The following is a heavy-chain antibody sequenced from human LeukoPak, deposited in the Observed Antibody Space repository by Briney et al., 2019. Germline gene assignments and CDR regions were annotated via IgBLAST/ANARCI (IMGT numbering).Heavy chain of an antibody. D-gene: IGHD2-21*02. CDR2: ISGSGDST. J-gene: IGHJ4*02. V-gene: IGHV3-23*01. CDR1: GFTFSSYA. CDR3: AKDRLLNCRGDCYIFDY. Sequence: GGSLRLSCAASGFTFSSYAMSWVRQAPGKGLEWVSSISGSGDSTFYADSVKGPFSISRDNSKNTLYLQVNGLRTEDTAVYYCAKDRLLNCRGDCYIFDYWGQGTVVTVSS.